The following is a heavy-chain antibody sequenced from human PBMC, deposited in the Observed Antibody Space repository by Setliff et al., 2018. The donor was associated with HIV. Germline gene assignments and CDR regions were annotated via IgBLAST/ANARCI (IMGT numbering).Heavy chain of an antibody. CDR1: GYSFTNYW. D-gene: IGHD3-22*01. Sequence: PGESLKISCKAPGYSFTNYWIGWVRLMPGKGLEWMGIIYPGDSDPRYSPSFQGQVTISADKSISTAYLQWSSLKASDTAMYYCARRMRYYDSSGYYGHYFDSWGQGTLVTSPQ. V-gene: IGHV5-51*01. CDR3: ARRMRYYDSSGYYGHYFDS. CDR2: IYPGDSDP. J-gene: IGHJ4*02.